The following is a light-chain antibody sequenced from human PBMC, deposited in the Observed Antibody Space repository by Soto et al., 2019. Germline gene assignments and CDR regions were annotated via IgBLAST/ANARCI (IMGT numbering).Light chain of an antibody. J-gene: IGKJ5*01. V-gene: IGKV1-8*01. CDR1: QSISSS. CDR3: QQYNSYST. Sequence: AIRMTQSPSSFSASTGDRVSITCRASQSISSSLAWYQQKPGEAPKLLIHAASTSQSGVPSRFSGSGSGTEFTLTISSLQPDDFATYYCQQYNSYSTFGQGTRLEIK. CDR2: AAS.